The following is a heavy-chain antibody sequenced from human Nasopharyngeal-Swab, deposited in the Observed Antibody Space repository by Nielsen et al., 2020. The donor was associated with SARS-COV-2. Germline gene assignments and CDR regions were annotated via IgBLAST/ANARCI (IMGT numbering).Heavy chain of an antibody. CDR2: IYYSGST. V-gene: IGHV4-39*01. CDR1: GGSISSSSYY. J-gene: IGHJ4*02. Sequence: SETLSLTCTVSGGSISSSSYYWGWIRQPPGKGLEWIGSIYYSGSTYYNPSLKRRVTISVDTSKNQFSLKLSSVTAADTAVYYCARRAGYDILTGYPRPFDYWGQGTLVTVSS. D-gene: IGHD3-9*01. CDR3: ARRAGYDILTGYPRPFDY.